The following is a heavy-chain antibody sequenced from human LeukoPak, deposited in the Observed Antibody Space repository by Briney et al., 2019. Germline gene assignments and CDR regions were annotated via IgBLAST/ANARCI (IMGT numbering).Heavy chain of an antibody. CDR1: GGSFSGYY. CDR3: ASRTSPSTYVNY. Sequence: SETLSLTCAVYGGSFSGYYWSWIRQPPGKGLEWIGEINHSGSTNYNPSLKSRVTISVDTSKNQFSLKLSSVTAADTAVYYCASRTSPSTYVNYWGQGTLVTVSS. J-gene: IGHJ4*02. D-gene: IGHD4-11*01. CDR2: INHSGST. V-gene: IGHV4-34*01.